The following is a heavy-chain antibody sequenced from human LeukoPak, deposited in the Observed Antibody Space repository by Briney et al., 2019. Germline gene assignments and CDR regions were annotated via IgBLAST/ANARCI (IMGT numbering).Heavy chain of an antibody. D-gene: IGHD3-10*01. Sequence: GGSLRLSCAASGFTFTSFSMNCDRQAPGKGLEWVSSISSSSSYIYYADSGKGRFTISRDNAKNSLYLQMNSLRAEDTAVYYSTRPEAVLWFVALTPSPDNWGQGTLVTVSS. CDR3: TRPEAVLWFVALTPSPDN. CDR2: ISSSSSYI. V-gene: IGHV3-21*01. CDR1: GFTFTSFS. J-gene: IGHJ4*02.